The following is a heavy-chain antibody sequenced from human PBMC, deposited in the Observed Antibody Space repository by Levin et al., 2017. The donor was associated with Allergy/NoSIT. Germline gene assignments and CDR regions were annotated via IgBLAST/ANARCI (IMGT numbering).Heavy chain of an antibody. Sequence: SLKISCAASGFTFDDYSMHWVRQAPGKGLEWVSGITWNSGSIEYADSVKGRFTISRDNARNSLYLQMNSLKAEDTALYYCAKDRASAGLFDYWGQGTLVTVSS. D-gene: IGHD6-13*01. V-gene: IGHV3-9*01. CDR3: AKDRASAGLFDY. J-gene: IGHJ4*02. CDR2: ITWNSGSI. CDR1: GFTFDDYS.